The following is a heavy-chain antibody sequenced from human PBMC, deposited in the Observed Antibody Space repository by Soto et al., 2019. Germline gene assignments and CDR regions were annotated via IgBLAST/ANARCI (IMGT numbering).Heavy chain of an antibody. D-gene: IGHD3-3*01. J-gene: IGHJ5*02. Sequence: GSLRLSFAASGFTFSSYDMHWVRQATGRGLEWVSAIGTALDTYDPGSVKRRFTISRENAKNSLYLQMNSLRAGATAVYYCASGCGTYYDFWSGYVSDKHWFARWGESTLV. CDR2: IGTALDT. V-gene: IGHV3-13*01. CDR3: ASGCGTYYDFWSGYVSDKHWFAR. CDR1: GFTFSSYD.